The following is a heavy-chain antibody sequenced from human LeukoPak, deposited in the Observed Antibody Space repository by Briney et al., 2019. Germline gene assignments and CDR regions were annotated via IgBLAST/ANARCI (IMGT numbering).Heavy chain of an antibody. CDR3: AKGAVSGTHSYYFDY. CDR2: IFDDGLNR. V-gene: IGHV3-33*06. Sequence: QPGRSLSLSCAASGFNFRIFGMHWVRQAPGKGLEWVAYIFDDGLNRYQSDSVKGRFTVSRDNFKNTLYLQMNSLRAEDTAVYYCAKGAVSGTHSYYFDYWGQGALVTVSS. CDR1: GFNFRIFG. J-gene: IGHJ4*02. D-gene: IGHD5/OR15-5a*01.